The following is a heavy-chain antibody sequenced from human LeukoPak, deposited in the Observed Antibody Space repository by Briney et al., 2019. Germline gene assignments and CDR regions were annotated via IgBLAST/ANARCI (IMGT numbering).Heavy chain of an antibody. V-gene: IGHV3-74*01. CDR3: ARVKSHIVVSPDGYFDY. CDR1: GFTFSSYW. CDR2: INSDGSST. Sequence: PGGSLRLSCAASGFTFSSYWMHWVRQAPGKGLVWVSRINSDGSSTSYADSVEGRFTISRDNAKNTLYLQMNSLRAEDTAVYYCARVKSHIVVSPDGYFDYWGQGTLVTVSS. J-gene: IGHJ4*02. D-gene: IGHD2-21*01.